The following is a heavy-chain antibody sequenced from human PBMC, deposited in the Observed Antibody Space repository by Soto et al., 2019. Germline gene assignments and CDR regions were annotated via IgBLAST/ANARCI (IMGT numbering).Heavy chain of an antibody. CDR2: IDYSGNI. J-gene: IGHJ4*02. D-gene: IGHD1-1*01. CDR3: ARHIHNQGFEYYFDS. V-gene: IGHV4-39*01. CDR1: GGSITSSGSA. Sequence: SETLSLTCNASGGSITSSGSAWGWIRQSPGKGLEWIGTIDYSGNIYYIPSLKSRITISVDTSKNQISLKLSSVTAADTAVYYCARHIHNQGFEYYFDSWGQGTLVTVS.